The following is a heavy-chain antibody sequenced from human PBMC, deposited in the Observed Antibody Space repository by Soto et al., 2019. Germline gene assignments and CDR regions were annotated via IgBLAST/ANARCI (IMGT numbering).Heavy chain of an antibody. Sequence: ASVKVSCKASGGTFSSYAISWVRQAPGQGLEWMGIINPSGGSTSYAQKFQGRVTMTRDTSTSTVYMELSSLRSEDTAVYYCARDRIVVVVAADDAFDIWGQGTMVTVSS. D-gene: IGHD2-15*01. CDR2: INPSGGST. CDR3: ARDRIVVVVAADDAFDI. V-gene: IGHV1-46*01. CDR1: GGTFSSYA. J-gene: IGHJ3*02.